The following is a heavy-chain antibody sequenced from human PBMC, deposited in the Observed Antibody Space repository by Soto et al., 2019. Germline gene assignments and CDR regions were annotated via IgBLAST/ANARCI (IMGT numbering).Heavy chain of an antibody. Sequence: QVQLVQSGAEVKKPGASVKVSCKASGYTFTSYYMHWVRQAPGQGLEWMGIINPSGGSTSYAQKFQGRVTMTRDTSTSTVYMELSSLRSEDTAVYYCARTIPYDYVWGSYRYYFDYWGQGTLFTVSS. CDR1: GYTFTSYY. V-gene: IGHV1-46*01. D-gene: IGHD3-16*02. CDR3: ARTIPYDYVWGSYRYYFDY. CDR2: INPSGGST. J-gene: IGHJ4*02.